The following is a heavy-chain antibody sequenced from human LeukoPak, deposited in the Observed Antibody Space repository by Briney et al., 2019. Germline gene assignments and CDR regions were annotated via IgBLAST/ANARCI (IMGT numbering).Heavy chain of an antibody. CDR3: AKLGGHPLHNYYVGV. D-gene: IGHD3-16*01. Sequence: GGSLRLSCAASGFTFSSYAMSWVRQAPGKGLEWVSGILDSGYSTYYANSVKGPFTISRDNSNNTLYLQMNSLRAEDTAVYYCAKLGGHPLHNYYVGVWGKGTTVAVSS. CDR1: GFTFSSYA. V-gene: IGHV3-23*01. J-gene: IGHJ6*03. CDR2: ILDSGYST.